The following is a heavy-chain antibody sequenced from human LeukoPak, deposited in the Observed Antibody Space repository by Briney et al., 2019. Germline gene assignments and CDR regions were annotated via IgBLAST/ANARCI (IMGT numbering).Heavy chain of an antibody. D-gene: IGHD5-12*01. V-gene: IGHV3-15*05. CDR2: IKNKPDGGTT. Sequence: GGSLRLSCAASGFTFSNAWMTWVRQAPGKGLEWVGRIKNKPDGGTTDYAAPVKGRFTISRDDSINTLYLQMNSLETEDTAFYYCTTVGVATSGFFGPWGQGTLVTVSS. J-gene: IGHJ5*02. CDR3: TTVGVATSGFFGP. CDR1: GFTFSNAW.